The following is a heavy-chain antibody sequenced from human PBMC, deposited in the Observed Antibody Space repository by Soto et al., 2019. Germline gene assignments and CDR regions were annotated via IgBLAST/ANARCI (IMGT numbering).Heavy chain of an antibody. Sequence: QVQLQESGPGLVKPSETLSLTCTVSGGSVTYGSFYWSWIRQPPGKGLEWIGYIYYTGSTNYNPSLKRRATTSLDTSKNQFSLKLSSVTAADTAVYYCARDYYDSGSSSRAWFDPWGQGTLVTVSS. CDR2: IYYTGST. CDR1: GGSVTYGSFY. D-gene: IGHD3-22*01. CDR3: ARDYYDSGSSSRAWFDP. J-gene: IGHJ5*02. V-gene: IGHV4-61*01.